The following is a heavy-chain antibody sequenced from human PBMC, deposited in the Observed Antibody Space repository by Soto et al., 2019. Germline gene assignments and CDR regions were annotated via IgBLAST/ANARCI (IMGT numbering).Heavy chain of an antibody. CDR2: IHYSGTT. J-gene: IGHJ4*02. V-gene: IGHV4-59*08. D-gene: IGHD6-19*01. CDR3: ARRDSSGWYSYFDS. CDR1: GGSISGYY. Sequence: PSETLSLICTVSGGSISGYYWSWIRQPPGKGLDCIGYIHYSGTTNYNPSLESRVTISIDSSRNQFSLKLSSVTTADTAVYYCARRDSSGWYSYFDSWGQGTLVT.